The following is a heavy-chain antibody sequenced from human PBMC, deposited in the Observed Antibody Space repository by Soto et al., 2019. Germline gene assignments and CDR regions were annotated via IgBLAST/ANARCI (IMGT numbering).Heavy chain of an antibody. J-gene: IGHJ5*02. CDR3: ARGRFRRTWFDP. D-gene: IGHD3-16*01. V-gene: IGHV1-8*01. CDR1: GYTFTNYA. Sequence: QVQLVQSGAEVKKPGASVKASCKASGYTFTNYAIHGVRQATGKGLEWMGWMNPDSGNTGQSKQFQGRVTMTRDTSISTAYMEMSSLRSEDTAVYYCARGRFRRTWFDPWGQGTLVTVSS. CDR2: MNPDSGNT.